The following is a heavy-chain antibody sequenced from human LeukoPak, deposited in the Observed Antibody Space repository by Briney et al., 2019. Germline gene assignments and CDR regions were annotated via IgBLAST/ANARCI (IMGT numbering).Heavy chain of an antibody. CDR3: ARDRGRYYGTDV. Sequence: GGSLRLSCAASGFTVSSNYMSWVRQAPAKGLEWVSVIYSGGSTYYADSVKGRFTISRDNPKNTLYLQMNSLRAEDTAVYYCARDRGRYYGTDVWGQGTTVTVSS. D-gene: IGHD3-10*01. V-gene: IGHV3-53*01. J-gene: IGHJ6*02. CDR1: GFTVSSNY. CDR2: IYSGGST.